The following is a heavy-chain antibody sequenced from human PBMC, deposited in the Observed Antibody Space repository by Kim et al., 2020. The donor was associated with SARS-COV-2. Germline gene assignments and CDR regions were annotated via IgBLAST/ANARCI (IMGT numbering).Heavy chain of an antibody. CDR3: AKENIVPP. J-gene: IGHJ4*02. V-gene: IGHV3-23*01. CDR2: GGST. D-gene: IGHD2-8*01. Sequence: GGSTYYADSVKGRFTISRDNSKNTLYLQMNSLRAEDTAVYYCAKENIVPPRGQGTLVTVSS.